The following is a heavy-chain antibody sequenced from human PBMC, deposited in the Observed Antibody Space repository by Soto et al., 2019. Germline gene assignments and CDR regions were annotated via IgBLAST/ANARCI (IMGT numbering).Heavy chain of an antibody. CDR3: TRGYDYVWGVY. J-gene: IGHJ4*02. CDR2: INSDGSST. Sequence: PGGSLRLSCAASGFTFSSYWMYWVRQVPGKGLVWVSRINSDGSSTSYADSVKGRFTISRDNAKNTLYLQMNSLRAEDTAVYYCTRGYDYVWGVYWGQGILVTVSS. D-gene: IGHD3-16*01. V-gene: IGHV3-74*01. CDR1: GFTFSSYW.